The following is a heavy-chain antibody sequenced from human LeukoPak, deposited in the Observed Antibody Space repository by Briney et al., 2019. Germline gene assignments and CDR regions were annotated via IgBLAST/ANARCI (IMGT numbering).Heavy chain of an antibody. Sequence: GGSLRLSCAASGFTFSTYEMNWVRQAPGKGLEWVSYIGSSGSTIYYADSVKGRFTISRDNAKNSLYLQVNSLRAEDTAVYYCASSIPQKYYYYYMDVWGKGTTVTVSS. CDR2: IGSSGSTI. V-gene: IGHV3-48*03. J-gene: IGHJ6*03. CDR3: ASSIPQKYYYYYMDV. CDR1: GFTFSTYE. D-gene: IGHD2/OR15-2a*01.